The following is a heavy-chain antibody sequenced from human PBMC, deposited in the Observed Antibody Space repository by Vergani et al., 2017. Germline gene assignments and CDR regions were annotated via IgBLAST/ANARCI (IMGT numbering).Heavy chain of an antibody. CDR2: VFRNGNV. CDR1: GASIDSFY. Sequence: VLLQEPGPGLVRPSETLSLTCSVSGASIDSFYWCWIRKSPVKGLELIGYVFRNGNVNYNPSFNFRVAIAMSNNELSLRVTSVTAADTAVYYCARDFGREWYFDLWGRGATVTVSS. V-gene: IGHV4-4*08. D-gene: IGHD3-10*01. CDR3: ARDFGREWYFDL. J-gene: IGHJ2*01.